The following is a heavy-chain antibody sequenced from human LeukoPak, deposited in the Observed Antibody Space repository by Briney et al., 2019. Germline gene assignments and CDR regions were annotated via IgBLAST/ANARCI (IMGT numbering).Heavy chain of an antibody. D-gene: IGHD4-17*01. Sequence: SETLSLTCTVSGGSISSSSYYWGWIRQPPGKGLEWIGSIYYSGSTYYNPSLKSRVTISVDTSKNQFSLKLSSVTAADTAVYYCARHETTVPYFGYWGQGTLVTVSS. CDR3: ARHETTVPYFGY. J-gene: IGHJ4*02. CDR2: IYYSGST. CDR1: GGSISSSSYY. V-gene: IGHV4-39*01.